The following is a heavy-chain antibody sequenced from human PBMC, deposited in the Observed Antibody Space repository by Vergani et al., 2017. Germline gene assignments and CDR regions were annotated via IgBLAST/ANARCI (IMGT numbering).Heavy chain of an antibody. Sequence: QVQLEESGPGLVKPSETLSLTCTVSGGSFNTYYWSWIRQSPGKGLECVGYIYSTGSTNYNPSLNSRVTRSVDTSTNQFSLKFRSVTAADTAVYFCARVMYRDEASTGYRLEGMDIWGQGTTVTISS. V-gene: IGHV4-59*13. CDR1: GGSFNTYY. J-gene: IGHJ6*02. D-gene: IGHD3-9*01. CDR3: ARVMYRDEASTGYRLEGMDI. CDR2: IYSTGST.